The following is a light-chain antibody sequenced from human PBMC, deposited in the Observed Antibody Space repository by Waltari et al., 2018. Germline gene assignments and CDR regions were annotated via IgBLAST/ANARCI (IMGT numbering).Light chain of an antibody. CDR2: YAS. V-gene: IGKV1-33*01. CDR1: QGINHY. CDR3: QQYDNFPFT. Sequence: DIQMTQSPSSLSASVGDRVTITCRASQGINHYLSWYQQKPGKAPKRLIYYASSLESGVPSRFSGSGSGTDYTHTISSLQPEDIATYYCQQYDNFPFTFGPGTKLDIK. J-gene: IGKJ3*01.